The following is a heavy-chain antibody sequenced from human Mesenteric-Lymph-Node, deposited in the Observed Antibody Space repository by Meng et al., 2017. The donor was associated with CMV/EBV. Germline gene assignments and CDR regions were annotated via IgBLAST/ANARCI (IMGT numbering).Heavy chain of an antibody. Sequence: ASVKVSCKASGYTFTGYYIHWVRQAPGQGLEWMGWINPNSGGTNYAQKFQGRVTMTRDTSISTAYMELSRLRSDDTAVYYCARGVPAAIGGWFDPWGQGTLVTVSS. CDR1: GYTFTGYY. CDR3: ARGVPAAIGGWFDP. D-gene: IGHD2-2*02. J-gene: IGHJ5*02. V-gene: IGHV1-2*02. CDR2: INPNSGGT.